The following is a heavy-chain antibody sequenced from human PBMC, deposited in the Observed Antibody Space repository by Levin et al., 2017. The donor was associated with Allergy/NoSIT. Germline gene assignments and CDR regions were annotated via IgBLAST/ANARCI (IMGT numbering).Heavy chain of an antibody. V-gene: IGHV4-39*02. CDR1: GGSISSSSYY. J-gene: IGHJ2*01. Sequence: SQTLSLTCTVSGGSISSSSYYWGWIRQPPGKGLEWIGSIYYSGSTYYNPSLKSRVTISVDTSKNQFSLKLSSVTAADTAVYYCARDGLMDYDILTGYSKDWYFDLWGRGTLVTVSS. CDR2: IYYSGST. D-gene: IGHD3-9*01. CDR3: ARDGLMDYDILTGYSKDWYFDL.